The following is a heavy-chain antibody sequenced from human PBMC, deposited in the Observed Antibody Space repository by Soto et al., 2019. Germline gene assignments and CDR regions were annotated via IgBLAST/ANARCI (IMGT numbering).Heavy chain of an antibody. CDR3: ARTVATIRGGIDY. J-gene: IGHJ4*02. Sequence: GGSLRLSCAASGFTFSGYAMSWVRQAPGKGLEWVSTMSGSGGSTYYADSVKGRFTISRDNSKNTLYLQMNSLRAEDTAVYYCARTVATIRGGIDYWGQGTLVTVSS. CDR2: MSGSGGST. CDR1: GFTFSGYA. D-gene: IGHD5-12*01. V-gene: IGHV3-23*01.